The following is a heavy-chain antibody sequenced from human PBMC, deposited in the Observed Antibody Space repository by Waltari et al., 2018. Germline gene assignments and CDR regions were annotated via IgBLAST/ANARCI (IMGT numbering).Heavy chain of an antibody. CDR1: GGSISSSSYY. V-gene: IGHV4-39*01. CDR2: IYYSGST. Sequence: QLQLQESGPGLVKPSETLSLTCTVSGGSISSSSYYWGWIRQPPGKGLEWIGSIYYSGSTYYNPSLKSRVTISVDTSKNQFSLKLSSVTAADTAVYYCARRFWELGAFDIWGQGTMVTVSS. D-gene: IGHD1-26*01. CDR3: ARRFWELGAFDI. J-gene: IGHJ3*02.